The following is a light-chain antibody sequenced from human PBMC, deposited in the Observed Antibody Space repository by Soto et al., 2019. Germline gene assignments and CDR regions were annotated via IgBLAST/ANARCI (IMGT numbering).Light chain of an antibody. V-gene: IGKV4-1*01. CDR3: QQYYTTPWT. CDR2: WAS. CDR1: QSVLYSSNNKNY. J-gene: IGKJ1*01. Sequence: DIVMTQSPDSLAVSLGERATINGKSSQSVLYSSNNKNYLAWYQQKPGQPPKALIYWASTRESGVPDRFSGSGSGTDFTLTISSLQAEDVAVYYCQQYYTTPWTFGKGTKADIK.